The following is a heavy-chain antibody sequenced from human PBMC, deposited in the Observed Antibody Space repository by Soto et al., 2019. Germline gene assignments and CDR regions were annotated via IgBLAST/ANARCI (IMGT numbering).Heavy chain of an antibody. CDR2: ISAYNGNT. CDR1: GYTFTSYG. J-gene: IGHJ4*02. CDR3: ARASTDYGDHGASGYFDY. Sequence: GASVKVSCKASGYTFTSYGISWVRQAPGQGLEWMGWISAYNGNTNYAQKLQGRVTMTTDTSTSTAYMELRSLRSDDTAVYYCARASTDYGDHGASGYFDYRGQGTLVPVSS. V-gene: IGHV1-18*01. D-gene: IGHD4-17*01.